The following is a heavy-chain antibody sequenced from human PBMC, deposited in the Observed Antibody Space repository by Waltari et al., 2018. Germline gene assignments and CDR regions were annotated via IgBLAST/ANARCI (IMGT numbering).Heavy chain of an antibody. Sequence: QLQLQESGPGLVKPSGTLSLISAVSGDSMLSWWSWVRPPPGKGLECIWQCLGSGRTNYTPSFASRVTISLDTSTHQFALKMTSATAADTALYYCARDRGRGLYLDTWGQGILVTVSP. CDR3: ARDRGRGLYLDT. D-gene: IGHD2-15*01. CDR2: CLGSGRT. V-gene: IGHV4-4*02. CDR1: GDSMLSW. J-gene: IGHJ4*02.